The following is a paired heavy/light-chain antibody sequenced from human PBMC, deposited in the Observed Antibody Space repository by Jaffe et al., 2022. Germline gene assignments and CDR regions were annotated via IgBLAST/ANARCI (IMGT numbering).Light chain of an antibody. V-gene: IGLV2-23*02. CDR3: CSYAGSSTFENWV. CDR2: EVS. CDR1: SSDVGSYNL. J-gene: IGLJ3*02. Sequence: QSALTQPASVSGSPGQSITISCTGTSSDVGSYNLVSWYQQHPGKAPKLMIYEVSKRPSGVSNRFSGSKSGNTASLTISGLQAEDEADYYCCSYAGSSTFENWVFGGGTKLTVL.
Heavy chain of an antibody. D-gene: IGHD3-10*01. Sequence: EVQLVESGGGLVQPGGSLRLSCAASGFTFSSYDMHWVRQATGKGLEWVSAIGTAGDTYYPGSVKGRFTISRENAKNSLYLQMNSLRAGDTAVYYCAREKGSGDFDYWGQGTLVTVSS. V-gene: IGHV3-13*01. CDR1: GFTFSSYD. CDR2: IGTAGDT. CDR3: AREKGSGDFDY. J-gene: IGHJ4*02.